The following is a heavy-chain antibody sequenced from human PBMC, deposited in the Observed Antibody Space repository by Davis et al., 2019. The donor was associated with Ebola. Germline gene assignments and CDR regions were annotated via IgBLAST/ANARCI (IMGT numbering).Heavy chain of an antibody. CDR1: GYSFTSYW. V-gene: IGHV5-51*01. J-gene: IGHJ6*02. D-gene: IGHD2-15*01. CDR3: ARHRPLSIVGMDV. Sequence: PGGSLRLSCKGSGYSFTSYWIGWVRQMPGKGLEWMGIIYPGDFDTRYSPSFRGHVTISADKSINTAYLQWSSLKASDTAMYYCARHRPLSIVGMDVWGQGTTVTVSS. CDR2: IYPGDFDT.